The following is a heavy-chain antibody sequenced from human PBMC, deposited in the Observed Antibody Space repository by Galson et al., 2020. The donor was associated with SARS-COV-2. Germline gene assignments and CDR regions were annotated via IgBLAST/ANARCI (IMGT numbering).Heavy chain of an antibody. D-gene: IGHD6-19*01. CDR2: ISWNSGSI. CDR1: GFTFDDYA. Sequence: SLKISCAASGFTFDDYAMHWVRQAPGKGLEWVSGISWNSGSIGYADSVKGRFTISRDNAKNSLYLQMNSLRAEDTALYYCAKDKGCPYSSGCRNYYYGMDVWGQGTTVTVSS. V-gene: IGHV3-9*01. J-gene: IGHJ6*02. CDR3: AKDKGCPYSSGCRNYYYGMDV.